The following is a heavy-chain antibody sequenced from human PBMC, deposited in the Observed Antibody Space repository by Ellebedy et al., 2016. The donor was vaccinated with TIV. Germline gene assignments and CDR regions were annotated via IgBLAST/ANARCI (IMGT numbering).Heavy chain of an antibody. CDR2: INHSGST. D-gene: IGHD4-23*01. J-gene: IGHJ4*02. Sequence: SETLSLTXAVYGGSFSGYYWSWIRQPPGKGLEWIGEINHSGSTNYNPSLKSRVTISVDTSKNQFSLKLSSVTAADTAVYYCARVARGALRWPDDYWGQGTLVTVSS. CDR1: GGSFSGYY. V-gene: IGHV4-34*01. CDR3: ARVARGALRWPDDY.